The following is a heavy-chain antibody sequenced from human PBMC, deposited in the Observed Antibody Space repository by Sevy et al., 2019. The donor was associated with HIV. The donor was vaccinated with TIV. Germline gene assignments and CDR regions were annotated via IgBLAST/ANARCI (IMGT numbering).Heavy chain of an antibody. V-gene: IGHV3-30*04. J-gene: IGHJ4*02. CDR3: ARHRGELLSSAFDY. CDR1: GFTFSDYA. Sequence: GGCLRLSCAASGFTFSDYAMHWVRQAPGKGLEWMAVISYDGRNNKYNADSVKGRFTISRDNSKNTLYLQMNSLRAEDTATSYCARHRGELLSSAFDYWGQGTLVTVSS. D-gene: IGHD1-26*01. CDR2: ISYDGRNNK.